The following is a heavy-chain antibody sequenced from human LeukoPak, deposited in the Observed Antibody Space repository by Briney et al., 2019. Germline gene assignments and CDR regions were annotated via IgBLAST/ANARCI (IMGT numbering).Heavy chain of an antibody. Sequence: GESLKISCKGSGYSFTSYWIGWVRQMPGKGLEWMGIIYPGDSDTRYSPSFRGQVTISADKSISTAYLQWSSLKASDTAMYYCARSPYYYDSSGYYGCSFYFDYWGQGTLVTVSS. D-gene: IGHD3-22*01. CDR1: GYSFTSYW. CDR2: IYPGDSDT. V-gene: IGHV5-51*01. CDR3: ARSPYYYDSSGYYGCSFYFDY. J-gene: IGHJ4*02.